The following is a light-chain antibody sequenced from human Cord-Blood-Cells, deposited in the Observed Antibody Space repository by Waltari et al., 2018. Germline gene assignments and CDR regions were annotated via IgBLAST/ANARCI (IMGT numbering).Light chain of an antibody. Sequence: YALTQPASVSGSPGQSITISCTGTSSDVGGYNYVPWYQQHPDKAPKLMIYDVSNRPSGVSNRFAGSKSGNTASLTISGLQAEDEADYYCSSYTSSSTLVFGGGTKLTVL. CDR3: SSYTSSSTLV. CDR1: SSDVGGYNY. V-gene: IGLV2-14*03. J-gene: IGLJ3*02. CDR2: DVS.